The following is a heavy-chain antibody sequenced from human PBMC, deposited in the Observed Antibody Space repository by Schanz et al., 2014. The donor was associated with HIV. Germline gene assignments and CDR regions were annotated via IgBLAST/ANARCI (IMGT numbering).Heavy chain of an antibody. Sequence: QVQLEQSGAEVKKPGSSVKVSCKASGGTFSIYAFSWVRQAPGQGLEWMGIINPSGGSTSYAQKFQGRVTMTRDTSTSTVYMQLSSLRSEDTAVYYCARSETIAARPVWYFDLWGRGTLVAVSS. J-gene: IGHJ2*01. CDR3: ARSETIAARPVWYFDL. V-gene: IGHV1-46*01. CDR1: GGTFSIYA. D-gene: IGHD6-6*01. CDR2: INPSGGST.